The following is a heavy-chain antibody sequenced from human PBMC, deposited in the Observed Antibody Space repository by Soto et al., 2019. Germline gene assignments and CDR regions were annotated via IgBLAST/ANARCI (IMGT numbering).Heavy chain of an antibody. CDR1: GGTFSNTA. Sequence: QVQLVQSGAEVKKPGSSVKVSCKASGGTFSNTAFIWVRQAPGQGLEWMGGIIPIFGAPNYAQKFQGRLMISANDSASKAYMELNTLTSEDTAVYYCATPAERLGTAILKGLAHWAQGTLVTVSS. J-gene: IGHJ4*02. CDR3: ATPAERLGTAILKGLAH. D-gene: IGHD1-1*01. CDR2: IIPIFGAP. V-gene: IGHV1-69*01.